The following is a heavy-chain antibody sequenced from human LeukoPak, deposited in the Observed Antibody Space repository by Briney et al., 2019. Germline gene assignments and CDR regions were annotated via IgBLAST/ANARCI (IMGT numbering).Heavy chain of an antibody. CDR3: AKGAAAAGIFDC. Sequence: PGGSLRLSCAASGFTFSTYEMNWVRQASGKGLEWVSHISSSGSTISYADSVKGRFTISRDNAKNSLHLQMNGLRAEDTAVYYCAKGAAAAGIFDCWGQGTLVTVSS. D-gene: IGHD6-13*01. CDR1: GFTFSTYE. CDR2: ISSSGSTI. V-gene: IGHV3-48*03. J-gene: IGHJ4*02.